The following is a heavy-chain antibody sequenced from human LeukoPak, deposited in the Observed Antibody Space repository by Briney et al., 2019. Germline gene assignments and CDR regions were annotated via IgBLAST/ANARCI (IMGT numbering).Heavy chain of an antibody. CDR2: IYDSGST. V-gene: IGHV4-59*12. Sequence: SETLSLTCTVSGDSINNNYWSWIRQPPGKGLEWIGYIYDSGSTKYNPSLKSRVTFSVDTSKNLFSLKLTSLTAADTAVYYCARGLICSSTSCYLNWFDPWGQGTLVTVSS. J-gene: IGHJ5*02. CDR3: ARGLICSSTSCYLNWFDP. D-gene: IGHD2-2*01. CDR1: GDSINNNY.